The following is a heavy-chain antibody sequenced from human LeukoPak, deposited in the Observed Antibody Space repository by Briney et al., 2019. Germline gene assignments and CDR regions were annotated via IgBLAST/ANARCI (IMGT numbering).Heavy chain of an antibody. CDR1: GYTFSGYA. CDR3: AREGGGYSYGLDY. Sequence: GGYVRLSCAASGYTFSGYAMHWVRQAPGKGLEWVAVISYDGSNKYYADSVKGRFTISRDNSKNTLYLQMNSLRAEDTAVYYCAREGGGYSYGLDYWGQGTLATVSS. D-gene: IGHD5-18*01. J-gene: IGHJ4*02. V-gene: IGHV3-30-3*01. CDR2: ISYDGSNK.